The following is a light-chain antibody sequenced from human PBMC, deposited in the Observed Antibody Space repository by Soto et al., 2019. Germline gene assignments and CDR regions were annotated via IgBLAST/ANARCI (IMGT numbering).Light chain of an antibody. CDR2: SNN. Sequence: QSVLTQPPSASGTPGRRVTISCSGSSSNIGSDTVNWYQQVPGTAPKLLIYSNNQRPSGVPDRSSGSKSGTSASLAISGLQSEDEADYYCATWDDSLNRVVFGGGTKLTVL. J-gene: IGLJ3*02. CDR3: ATWDDSLNRVV. CDR1: SSNIGSDT. V-gene: IGLV1-44*01.